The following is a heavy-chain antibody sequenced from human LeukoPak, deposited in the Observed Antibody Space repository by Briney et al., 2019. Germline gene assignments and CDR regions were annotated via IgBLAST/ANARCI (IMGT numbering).Heavy chain of an antibody. CDR1: GGSISSSNW. V-gene: IGHV4-4*02. J-gene: IGHJ4*02. CDR3: AILIPSPWYSYGG. Sequence: NSSGTLSLTCAVSGGSISSSNWWSWVRQPPGKGLEWIGEIYHSGSTNYNPSLKSRVTISVDKSKNQFSLKLSSVTAADTAVYYCAILIPSPWYSYGGWGQGTLVTVSS. D-gene: IGHD5-18*01. CDR2: IYHSGST.